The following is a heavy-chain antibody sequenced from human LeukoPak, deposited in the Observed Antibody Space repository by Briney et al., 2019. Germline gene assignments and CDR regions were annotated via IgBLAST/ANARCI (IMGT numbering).Heavy chain of an antibody. CDR1: GFTFDDYA. CDR3: AKDRYSYGGGFDY. D-gene: IGHD5-18*01. V-gene: IGHV3-43*02. CDR2: ISGDGGPT. Sequence: GGSLRLSCAASGFTFDDYAMHWVRQAPGKGLEWVSLISGDGGPTYYADSVKGRFTISRDNSKNTLYLQMNSLRAEDTAVYYCAKDRYSYGGGFDYWGQGTLVTVSS. J-gene: IGHJ4*02.